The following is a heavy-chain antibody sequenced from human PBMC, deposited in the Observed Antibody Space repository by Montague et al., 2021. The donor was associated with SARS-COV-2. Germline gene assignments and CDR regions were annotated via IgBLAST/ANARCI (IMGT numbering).Heavy chain of an antibody. D-gene: IGHD3-9*01. CDR3: ALGNILTGYWSG. V-gene: IGHV3-23*03. J-gene: IGHJ4*02. Sequence: SLRLSCAASGFTFSSYAMSWVRQAPGKGLEWVSVIYSGGSSTYYADSVKGRFTISRDNSKNTLYLQMNSLRAEDTAVYYCALGNILTGYWSGWGQGTLVTVSS. CDR1: GFTFSSYA. CDR2: IYSGGSST.